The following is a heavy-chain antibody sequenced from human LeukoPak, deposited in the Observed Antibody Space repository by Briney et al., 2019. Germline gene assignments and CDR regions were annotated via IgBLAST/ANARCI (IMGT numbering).Heavy chain of an antibody. CDR2: IRYDGSNK. Sequence: GGSLRLSCAASGFTFSSYGMHWVLQAPGKGLEWLAFIRYDGSNKYYADSVKGRFTISRDNSKNTLYLQMNSLRAEDTAVYYCAKVEGGMVRGVIIAPWGQGTLVTVSS. V-gene: IGHV3-30*02. CDR1: GFTFSSYG. J-gene: IGHJ4*02. CDR3: AKVEGGMVRGVIIAP. D-gene: IGHD3-10*01.